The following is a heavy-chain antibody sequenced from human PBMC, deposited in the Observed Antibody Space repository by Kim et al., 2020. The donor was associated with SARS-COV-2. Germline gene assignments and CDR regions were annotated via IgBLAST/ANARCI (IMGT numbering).Heavy chain of an antibody. D-gene: IGHD3-22*01. CDR2: ISGSGGST. CDR3: AKESGIGYYYDSSGYYDY. J-gene: IGHJ4*02. CDR1: GFTFSSYA. Sequence: GGSLRLSCAASGFTFSSYAMSWVRQAPGKGLEWVSAISGSGGSTYYADSVKGRFTISRDNSKNTLYLQMNSLRAEDTAVYYCAKESGIGYYYDSSGYYDYWGQGTLVTVSS. V-gene: IGHV3-23*01.